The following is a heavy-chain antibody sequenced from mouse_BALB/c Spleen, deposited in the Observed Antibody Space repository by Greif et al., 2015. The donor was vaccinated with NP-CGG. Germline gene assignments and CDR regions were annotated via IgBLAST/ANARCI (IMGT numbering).Heavy chain of an antibody. CDR3: ASYMYGYCLDY. CDR2: IVPANGNT. CDR1: GFNIKENY. V-gene: IGHV14-3*02. J-gene: IGHJ2*02. D-gene: IGHD2-14*01. Sequence: VQLQQSGTELVKPGASVKLSCTASGFNIKENYMHWVKERPEQGLEWIGRIVPANGNTKYDPNFQGKATITADTSSNTAYLQLRSLTSEDAAVYYCASYMYGYCLDYWGRGTSLTVSS.